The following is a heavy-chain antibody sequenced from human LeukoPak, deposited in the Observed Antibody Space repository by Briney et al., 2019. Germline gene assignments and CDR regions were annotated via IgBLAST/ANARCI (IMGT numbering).Heavy chain of an antibody. CDR3: AKAPYYGSGSYYHNDAFDI. CDR2: ISGSGGST. CDR1: GFTVSSNY. J-gene: IGHJ3*02. Sequence: GGSLRLSCAASGFTVSSNYMSWVRQAPGKGLEWVSAISGSGGSTYYADSVKGRFTISRDNSKNTLYLQMNSLRAEDTAVYYCAKAPYYGSGSYYHNDAFDIWGQGTMVTVSS. D-gene: IGHD3-10*01. V-gene: IGHV3-23*01.